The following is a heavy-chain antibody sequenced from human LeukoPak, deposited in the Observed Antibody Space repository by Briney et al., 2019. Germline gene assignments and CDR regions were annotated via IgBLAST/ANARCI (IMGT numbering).Heavy chain of an antibody. D-gene: IGHD1-26*01. CDR2: IKQDGSEK. Sequence: GGSLRLSCAASGFTFSSYWMSWVRQAPGKGLEWVANIKQDGSEKYYVDSVKGRFTISRDNSKNTLYLQMNSLRAEDTAVYYCAKDQFGGSYYGAFDIWGQGTMVTVSS. CDR1: GFTFSSYW. J-gene: IGHJ3*02. CDR3: AKDQFGGSYYGAFDI. V-gene: IGHV3-7*01.